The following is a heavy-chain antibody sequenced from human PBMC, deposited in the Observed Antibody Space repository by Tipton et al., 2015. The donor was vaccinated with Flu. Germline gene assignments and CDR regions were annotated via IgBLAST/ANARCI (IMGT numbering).Heavy chain of an antibody. J-gene: IGHJ4*02. Sequence: GLVKPSETLSLTCSVSGASVSDFFWGWIRQPPGKGLEWIGYLHYSGSTRYNPSLESRVTISEETSNNQFSLRLTSVTAADTAVYYCARLSYYDVDLKNFYFEDWGQGTLVTVSS. CDR1: GASVSDFF. CDR3: ARLSYYDVDLKNFYFED. D-gene: IGHD3-10*02. V-gene: IGHV4-59*02. CDR2: LHYSGST.